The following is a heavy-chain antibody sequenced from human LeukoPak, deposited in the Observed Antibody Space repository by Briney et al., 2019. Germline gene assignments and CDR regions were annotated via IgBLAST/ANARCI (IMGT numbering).Heavy chain of an antibody. D-gene: IGHD3-22*01. V-gene: IGHV4-34*01. CDR1: GGSFSGYY. CDR2: INQSGSS. CDR3: ARDPSLYYDPTGYFFEGNWFDP. Sequence: SSETLSLTCAVFGGSFSGYYWSWIRQPPGKGLEWIGEINQSGSSNYNPSLKNRVSISLDTSKNQFSLKLTSVTAVDTAVYYCARDPSLYYDPTGYFFEGNWFDPWGQGTLVTVSS. J-gene: IGHJ5*02.